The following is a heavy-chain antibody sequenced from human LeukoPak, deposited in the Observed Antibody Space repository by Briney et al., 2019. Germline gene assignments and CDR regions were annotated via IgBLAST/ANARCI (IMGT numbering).Heavy chain of an antibody. CDR1: GGSISSYY. CDR2: IYYSGST. Sequence: PSETLSLTCTVSGGSISSYYWSWIRQPPGKGLEWIGYIYYSGSTNYNPSLKSRVTISVDTSKNQFSLKLSSVTAADTAVYYCARGGPDSYYFDYWGQGTLVTVSS. CDR3: ARGGPDSYYFDY. D-gene: IGHD5-18*01. V-gene: IGHV4-59*01. J-gene: IGHJ4*02.